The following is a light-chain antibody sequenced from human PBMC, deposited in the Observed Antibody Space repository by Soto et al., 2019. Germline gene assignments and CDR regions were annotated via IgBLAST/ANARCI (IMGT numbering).Light chain of an antibody. CDR3: QKYNTARWT. J-gene: IGKJ1*01. CDR2: ATS. CDR1: QSISNY. V-gene: IGKV1-27*01. Sequence: DLQMTQSPSSLSASVGDRVTITCRASQSISNYLAWYQQKPGKVPKLLIYATSTLQSGVPSRFSGSGSGTDFTLTISSLEPEDVATYYCQKYNTARWTSGHLTKVEIK.